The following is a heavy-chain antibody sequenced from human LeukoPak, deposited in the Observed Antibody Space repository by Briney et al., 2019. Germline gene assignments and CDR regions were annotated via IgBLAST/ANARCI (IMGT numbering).Heavy chain of an antibody. CDR2: ITSNSGTV. D-gene: IGHD3-10*02. V-gene: IGHV3-48*01. CDR1: GFTFSTYP. Sequence: GGSLRLSCAASGFTFSTYPMNWVRQAPGKGLEWISYITSNSGTVYFADSVKGRFTISRDNAKNSLFLQMNSLRAEDTAVYYCAELGITMIGGVWGKGTTVTISS. J-gene: IGHJ6*04. CDR3: AELGITMIGGV.